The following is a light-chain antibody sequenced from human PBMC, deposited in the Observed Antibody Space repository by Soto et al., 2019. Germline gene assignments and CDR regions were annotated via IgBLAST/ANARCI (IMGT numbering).Light chain of an antibody. Sequence: EIVMTHSPATLSVSPGERATVPCRASQSVRSNLAWYQQKPGQAPRLLIYGASTRATGIPARFSGSGYGTEFTLTISSLQSEDFAAYYCQQYNNWPLTFGGGTKVDIK. J-gene: IGKJ4*01. CDR3: QQYNNWPLT. CDR1: QSVRSN. V-gene: IGKV3-15*01. CDR2: GAS.